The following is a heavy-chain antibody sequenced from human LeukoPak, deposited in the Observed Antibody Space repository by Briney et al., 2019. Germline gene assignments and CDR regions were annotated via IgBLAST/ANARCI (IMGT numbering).Heavy chain of an antibody. CDR3: VRDRGSYPDDAFDI. J-gene: IGHJ3*02. CDR2: ISSSGTYI. CDR1: TFTFSSYN. V-gene: IGHV3-21*01. Sequence: GGSLRLSCAASTFTFSSYNMNWVRQAPGKGLEWVSSISSSGTYIYYRDSVKGRFTISRDNAENSLYLEMNSLRVEDTAIYYCVRDRGSYPDDAFDIWGQGTMVTVSS. D-gene: IGHD1-26*01.